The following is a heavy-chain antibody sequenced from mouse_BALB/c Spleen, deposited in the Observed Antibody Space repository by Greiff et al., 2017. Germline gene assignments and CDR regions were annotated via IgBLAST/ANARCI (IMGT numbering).Heavy chain of an antibody. J-gene: IGHJ4*01. D-gene: IGHD2-10*02. CDR2: INPNNGGT. CDR3: ARVWPHYYAMDY. V-gene: IGHV1-18*01. Sequence: VQLQQSGPELVKPGASVKIPCKASGYTFTDYNMDWVKQSHGKSLEWIGDINPNNGGTIYNQKFKGKATLTVDKSSSTAYMELRSLTSEDTAVYYCARVWPHYYAMDYWGQGTSVTVSS. CDR1: GYTFTDYN.